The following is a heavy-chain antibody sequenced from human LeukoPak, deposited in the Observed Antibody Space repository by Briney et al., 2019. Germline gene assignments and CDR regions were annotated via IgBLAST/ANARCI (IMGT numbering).Heavy chain of an antibody. V-gene: IGHV1-69*13. D-gene: IGHD6-19*01. CDR1: GGTFSSYA. Sequence: SVKVSCKASGGTFSSYAISWVRQAPGQGLEWTGGIIPIFGTANYAQKFQGRVTITADEPTSTAYMELSSLRSEDTAVYYCARDGLSSGWSEAFDIWGRGTMVTVSS. CDR3: ARDGLSSGWSEAFDI. CDR2: IIPIFGTA. J-gene: IGHJ3*02.